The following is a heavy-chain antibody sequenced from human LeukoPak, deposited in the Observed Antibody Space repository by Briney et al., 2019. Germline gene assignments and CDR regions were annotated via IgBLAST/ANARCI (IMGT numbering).Heavy chain of an antibody. CDR1: GFALSSYA. Sequence: GGSLRLSCAASGFALSSYAMSWVRQAQGKGLEWVANINLDGNGRFYVDSVKGRFTISRDNNKKSVYLQMNSLRAEDTAVYYCARDTDDFQGLDIWGQGTRVTVSS. J-gene: IGHJ3*02. CDR2: INLDGNGR. D-gene: IGHD3-3*01. CDR3: ARDTDDFQGLDI. V-gene: IGHV3-7*01.